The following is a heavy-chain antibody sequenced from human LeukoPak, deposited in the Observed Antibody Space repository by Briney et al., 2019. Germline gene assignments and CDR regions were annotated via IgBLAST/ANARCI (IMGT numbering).Heavy chain of an antibody. Sequence: ASVKISCKTSGYTFTTYYIHWIRQAPGQGLEWMAVITPNNGRPTYAQKFQGRVTVTMDTSSSTVYMELSNLGSDDTAIYYCARDQIQVWDMVGRFDSWGQGTLVSVSS. J-gene: IGHJ4*02. CDR3: ARDQIQVWDMVGRFDS. CDR2: ITPNNGRP. D-gene: IGHD3-10*02. CDR1: GYTFTTYY. V-gene: IGHV1-46*01.